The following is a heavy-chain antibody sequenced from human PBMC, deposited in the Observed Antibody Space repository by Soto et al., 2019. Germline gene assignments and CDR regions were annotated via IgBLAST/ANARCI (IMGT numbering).Heavy chain of an antibody. J-gene: IGHJ4*02. Sequence: GSLRLSCAASGFTFSSYSMNWVRQAPGKGLEWVSSISSSSSYIYYADSVKGRFTISRDNAKNSLYLQMNSLRAEDTAMYYCAREILVGATRSFDYWGQGTLVTVS. CDR3: AREILVGATRSFDY. V-gene: IGHV3-21*01. CDR1: GFTFSSYS. D-gene: IGHD1-26*01. CDR2: ISSSSSYI.